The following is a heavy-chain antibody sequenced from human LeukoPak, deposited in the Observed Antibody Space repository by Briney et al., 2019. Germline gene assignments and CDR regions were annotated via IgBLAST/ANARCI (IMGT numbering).Heavy chain of an antibody. Sequence: SVKVSCKASGGTFSSYAISWVRQAPGQGLEWMGSIIPIFGTANYAQKFQVRVTITTDESTSTAYMELSSLRSEDTAVYYCARGPYYDFWSGNFDYWGQGTLVTVSS. CDR3: ARGPYYDFWSGNFDY. D-gene: IGHD3-3*01. J-gene: IGHJ4*02. V-gene: IGHV1-69*05. CDR1: GGTFSSYA. CDR2: IIPIFGTA.